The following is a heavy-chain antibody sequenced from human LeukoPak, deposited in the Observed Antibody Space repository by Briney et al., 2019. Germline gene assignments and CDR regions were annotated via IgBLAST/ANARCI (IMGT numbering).Heavy chain of an antibody. CDR1: GFTFSSYS. Sequence: KPGGSLRLSCAASGFTFSSYSMNWVRQAPGKGLEWVSSISSSSSYIYYADSVKGRFTISRDNAKNSLYLQMNSLRAEDTAVYYCARDGDLTGYYNRFDPWGQGTLVTVSS. V-gene: IGHV3-21*01. CDR2: ISSSSSYI. J-gene: IGHJ5*02. D-gene: IGHD3-9*01. CDR3: ARDGDLTGYYNRFDP.